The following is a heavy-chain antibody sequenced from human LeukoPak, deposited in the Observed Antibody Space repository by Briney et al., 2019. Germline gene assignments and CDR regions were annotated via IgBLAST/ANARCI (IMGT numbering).Heavy chain of an antibody. V-gene: IGHV3-30*02. CDR2: IRYDGSNK. D-gene: IGHD3-22*01. CDR3: AKDGLHYYDSSGYDAFDI. J-gene: IGHJ3*02. CDR1: GFTFSSYG. Sequence: PGGSLRLSCAASGFTFSSYGMHWVRQAPGKGLEWVAFIRYDGSNKYYADSVKGRLTISRDNSKNTLYLQMNSLRAEDTAVYYCAKDGLHYYDSSGYDAFDIWGQGTMVTVSS.